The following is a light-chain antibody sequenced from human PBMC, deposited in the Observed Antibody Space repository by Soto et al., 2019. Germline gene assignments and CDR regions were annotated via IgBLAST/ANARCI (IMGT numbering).Light chain of an antibody. CDR2: EVN. J-gene: IGLJ2*01. V-gene: IGLV2-23*02. CDR3: CSFVRTNGLL. Sequence: QSVLTQPASVSGSPGQSITISCTGTSSDVGSYDLVSWYQHHSGKAPKIIIYEVNKRPSGISDRFSGSKSGNTASLTISGLPAEDAADYFCCSFVRTNGLLFGGGTKLTVL. CDR1: SSDVGSYDL.